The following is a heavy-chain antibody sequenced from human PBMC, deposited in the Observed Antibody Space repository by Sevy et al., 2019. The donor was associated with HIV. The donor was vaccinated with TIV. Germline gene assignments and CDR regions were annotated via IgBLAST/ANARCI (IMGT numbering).Heavy chain of an antibody. CDR2: IYYSGST. J-gene: IGHJ4*02. CDR3: ASPLLYWLY. D-gene: IGHD2-8*02. V-gene: IGHV4-39*01. Sequence: WVRQAPGKGLEWIGSIYYSGSTYYNPSLKSRVTISVDTSKNQFSLKLSSVTAADTAVYYCASPLLYWLYWGQGTLVTVSS.